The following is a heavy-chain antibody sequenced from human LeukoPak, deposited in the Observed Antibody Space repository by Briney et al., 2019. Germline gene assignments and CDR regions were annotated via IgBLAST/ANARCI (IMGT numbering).Heavy chain of an antibody. J-gene: IGHJ6*03. V-gene: IGHV1-18*01. CDR2: ISADNGNT. D-gene: IGHD2-15*01. CDR3: ARDLGYCSSGSCRYYYYMDV. CDR1: GYTFTSYG. Sequence: ASVKVSCKASGYTFTSYGISWVRQAPGQGREWMAWISADNGNTNYAQTLQGRVTMTTDTSTSTAYMELRSLRSDDTDVYHCARDLGYCSSGSCRYYYYMDVWGKGTPVTVSS.